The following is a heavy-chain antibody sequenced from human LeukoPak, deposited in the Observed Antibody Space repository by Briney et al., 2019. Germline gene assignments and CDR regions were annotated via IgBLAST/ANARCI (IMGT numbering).Heavy chain of an antibody. CDR1: GFTFSSYA. J-gene: IGHJ6*03. D-gene: IGHD6-6*01. CDR2: ISGSGGST. Sequence: PGGSLRLSCAASGFTFSSYAMSWVRQAPGKGLEWVSAISGSGGSTYYADSVKGRFTISRDNSKNMLYLQMNSLRAEDTAVYYCAKEEAARRKYYYYYMDVWGKGTTVTVSS. CDR3: AKEEAARRKYYYYYMDV. V-gene: IGHV3-23*01.